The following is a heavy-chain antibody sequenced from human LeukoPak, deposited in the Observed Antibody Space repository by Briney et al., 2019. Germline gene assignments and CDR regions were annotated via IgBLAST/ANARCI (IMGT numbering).Heavy chain of an antibody. D-gene: IGHD3-16*01. V-gene: IGHV3-48*04. J-gene: IGHJ3*01. CDR2: ISVSSRKVI. CDR3: ARDFGPRLYAFDV. Sequence: PGGSLRLSCAASGFTFSSYSMNWVRQAPGKGLEWLSYISVSSRKVIDYADSVKGRFTISRDDAKNSLYLQMNSLRAEDTAVYFCARDFGPRLYAFDVWGQGTMITVSS. CDR1: GFTFSSYS.